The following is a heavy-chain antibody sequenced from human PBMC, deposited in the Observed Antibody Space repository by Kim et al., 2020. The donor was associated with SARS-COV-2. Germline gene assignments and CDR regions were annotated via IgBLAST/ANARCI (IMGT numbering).Heavy chain of an antibody. Sequence: YVDSVKGRFTISRDNAKNSLYLQMNSLRAEDTAVYYCVRVRYGSGGPAEDFWGQGTLVTVSS. J-gene: IGHJ4*02. V-gene: IGHV3-7*01. D-gene: IGHD3-10*01. CDR3: VRVRYGSGGPAEDF.